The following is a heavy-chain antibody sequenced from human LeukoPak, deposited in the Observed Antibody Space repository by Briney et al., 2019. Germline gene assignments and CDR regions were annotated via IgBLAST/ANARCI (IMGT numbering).Heavy chain of an antibody. CDR1: GGTFNSFA. D-gene: IGHD3-9*01. J-gene: IGHJ3*02. V-gene: IGHV1-69*13. CDR2: IIPMSGTT. CDR3: ARDHHYYDILTGEVAVLGAFDI. Sequence: SVKVSCKAFGGTFNSFAISWVRQAPGQGLEWVGGIIPMSGTTNYAQKFQGRVTITADESTSTAYMELSSLRSEDTAVYYCARDHHYYDILTGEVAVLGAFDIWGQGTMVTVSS.